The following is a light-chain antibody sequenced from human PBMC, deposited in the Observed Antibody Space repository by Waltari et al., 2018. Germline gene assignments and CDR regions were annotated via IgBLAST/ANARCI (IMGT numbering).Light chain of an antibody. J-gene: IGKJ1*01. CDR3: QQYNEWPRT. V-gene: IGKV3-15*01. CDR2: GAS. CDR1: QNVNYY. Sequence: EVVLTQSPATLSVSPGERATLSCRARQNVNYYLARYQQKYGQAPRLLIYGASTRATGIPDRFSGSGSGTEFTLAISSLQSEDFAIYYCQQYNEWPRTFGQGTRVEI.